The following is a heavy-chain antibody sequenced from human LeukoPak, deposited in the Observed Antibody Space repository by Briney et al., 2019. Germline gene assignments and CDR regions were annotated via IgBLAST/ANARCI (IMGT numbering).Heavy chain of an antibody. CDR1: GYTFTSYG. CDR2: ISAYNGNT. D-gene: IGHD2-15*01. V-gene: IGHV1-18*04. Sequence: ASVKVSCKASGYTFTSYGISWVRQAPGQGLEWMGWISAYNGNTHYAQKLQDRVTMTTDTSTSTAYMELRSLRSDDTAVYYCAREVGGCSGGSCYSDYWGLGTLVTASS. CDR3: AREVGGCSGGSCYSDY. J-gene: IGHJ4*02.